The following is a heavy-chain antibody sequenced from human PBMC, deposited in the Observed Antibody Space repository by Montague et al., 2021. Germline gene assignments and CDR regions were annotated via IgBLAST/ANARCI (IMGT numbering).Heavy chain of an antibody. CDR2: IYYSGST. CDR1: GGSISSSSYY. Sequence: SETLSLTCTVSGGSISSSSYYWGWIRQPPGKGLEWIGSIYYSGSTYYNPSLESRVTISVDTSKNQFSLKLCSVTAADAAVYYCASSSRGSWLQSYFDYWGQGTLVTVSS. CDR3: ASSSRGSWLQSYFDY. D-gene: IGHD5-24*01. V-gene: IGHV4-39*01. J-gene: IGHJ4*02.